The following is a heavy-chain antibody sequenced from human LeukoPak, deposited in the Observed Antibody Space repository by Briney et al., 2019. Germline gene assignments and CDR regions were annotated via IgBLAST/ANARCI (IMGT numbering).Heavy chain of an antibody. Sequence: GGSLRLSCAASGFTFSSFALSWVRQAPGKGLEWISGISGSGGRTDYADSVKGRFTISRDNSKNTLYLQMSSLRADDTALYYCAKSPPRCSGGSCYGYWGRGTLVTVSS. CDR2: ISGSGGRT. V-gene: IGHV3-23*01. D-gene: IGHD2-15*01. J-gene: IGHJ4*02. CDR1: GFTFSSFA. CDR3: AKSPPRCSGGSCYGY.